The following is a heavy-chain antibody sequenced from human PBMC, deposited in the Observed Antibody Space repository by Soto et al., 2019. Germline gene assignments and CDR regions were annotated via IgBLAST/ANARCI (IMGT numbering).Heavy chain of an antibody. J-gene: IGHJ4*02. CDR3: AGSITIFGVVITPFDY. V-gene: IGHV3-33*01. Sequence: GGSLRLSCAASGFTFSSYGMHWVRQAPGKGLEWVAVIWYYGSNKYYADSVKGRFTISRDNSKNTLYLQMNSLRAEDTAVYYCAGSITIFGVVITPFDYWGQGTLVTVSS. CDR1: GFTFSSYG. CDR2: IWYYGSNK. D-gene: IGHD3-3*01.